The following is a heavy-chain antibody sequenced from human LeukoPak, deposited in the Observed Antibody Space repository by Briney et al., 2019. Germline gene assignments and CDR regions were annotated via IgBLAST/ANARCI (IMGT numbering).Heavy chain of an antibody. CDR2: IYYSGST. J-gene: IGHJ4*02. CDR1: GGSISSYY. Sequence: SETLSLTCTVSGGSISSYYWSWIRQPPGKGLEWIGYIYYSGSTNYNPSLKSRVTISVDTSKNQFSLKLSSVTAADTAVYYCARGHWNGHYFDYWGQGTLVTVSS. V-gene: IGHV4-59*01. CDR3: ARGHWNGHYFDY. D-gene: IGHD1-1*01.